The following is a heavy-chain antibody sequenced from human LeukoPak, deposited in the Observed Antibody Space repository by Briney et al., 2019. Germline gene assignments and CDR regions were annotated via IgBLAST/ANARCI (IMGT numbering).Heavy chain of an antibody. J-gene: IGHJ4*02. V-gene: IGHV3-7*03. Sequence: PGGSLRLSCAASGFTFSSYWMSWVRQAPGKGLEWVANIKQDGSEKYYVDSVKGRFTISRDNSKNTLYLQMNSLRAEDTAVYYCAKDPSMTTILYFDYWGQGTLVTVSS. CDR1: GFTFSSYW. CDR2: IKQDGSEK. CDR3: AKDPSMTTILYFDY. D-gene: IGHD4-17*01.